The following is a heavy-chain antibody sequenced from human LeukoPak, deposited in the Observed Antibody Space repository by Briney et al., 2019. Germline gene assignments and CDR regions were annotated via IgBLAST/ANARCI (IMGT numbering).Heavy chain of an antibody. Sequence: ASVKVSCKASGYTFTSYGISWVRQAPGQGLEWMGWISAYNGNTNYAQKLQGRVTMTTDTSTSTAYMELRSLRSDDTAVYYCAREGYCSTSCFYFDYWGQGTLVTVSS. V-gene: IGHV1-18*01. J-gene: IGHJ4*02. D-gene: IGHD2-2*01. CDR3: AREGYCSTSCFYFDY. CDR1: GYTFTSYG. CDR2: ISAYNGNT.